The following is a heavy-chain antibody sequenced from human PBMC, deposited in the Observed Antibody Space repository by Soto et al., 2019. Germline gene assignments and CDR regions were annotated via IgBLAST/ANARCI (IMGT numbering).Heavy chain of an antibody. CDR2: INTHSGGT. J-gene: IGHJ5*02. CDR1: GYTFADNY. Sequence: QVQLMQSEAEVKKPGASVKVSCKASGYTFADNYLNWVRQAPGQGLEWMGWINTHSGGTNYAQKFQGRVTMTRDTSISTAYMELSSLRSDDTAVYYCLRQLLSPRWCDPWGQGTLVTVSS. D-gene: IGHD1-1*01. CDR3: LRQLLSPRWCDP. V-gene: IGHV1-2*02.